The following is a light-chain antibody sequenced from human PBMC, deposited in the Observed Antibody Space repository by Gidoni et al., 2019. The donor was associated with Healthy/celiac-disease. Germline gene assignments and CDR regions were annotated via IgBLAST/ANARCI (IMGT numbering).Light chain of an antibody. Sequence: EIVMTQSPATLSVSPGERATISCRASQSVSSNLAWYQQKPGQAPRLLIYGASTRATGIPARFSCSGSGTEFTLTISSLQSEDFAVYYCHQYNNWPLTFGGGTKVEIK. CDR1: QSVSSN. CDR3: HQYNNWPLT. V-gene: IGKV3-15*01. J-gene: IGKJ4*01. CDR2: GAS.